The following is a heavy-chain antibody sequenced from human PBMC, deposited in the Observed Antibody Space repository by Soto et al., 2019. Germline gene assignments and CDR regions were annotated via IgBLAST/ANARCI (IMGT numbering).Heavy chain of an antibody. D-gene: IGHD6-19*01. CDR3: ARTKYSSGWYGGYYFDN. V-gene: IGHV1-18*01. CDR2: FSADNGNI. Sequence: QVQLVQSGAEVKKPGASVKVSCKASGYTFTSYGISWVRQAPGQGLEWMTWFSADNGNINYAQKLQGRVTMTTDTSTSTTYMEPRSLRSDDTAVYYCARTKYSSGWYGGYYFDNWGQGTLVTVSS. CDR1: GYTFTSYG. J-gene: IGHJ4*02.